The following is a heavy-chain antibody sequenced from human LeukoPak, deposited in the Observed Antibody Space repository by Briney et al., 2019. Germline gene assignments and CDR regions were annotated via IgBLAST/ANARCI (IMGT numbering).Heavy chain of an antibody. J-gene: IGHJ4*02. Sequence: ETLSLTCTVSGYSISSGYYWGWIRQPPGKGLEWISAISGSGSSTYYAASVKGRFTISRDNSKNTLYLQMNSLRAEDTAVFYCAKDSSVFHYDSRNLDYWGQGTLVTVSS. V-gene: IGHV3-23*01. CDR1: GYSISSGYY. D-gene: IGHD3-22*01. CDR3: AKDSSVFHYDSRNLDY. CDR2: ISGSGSST.